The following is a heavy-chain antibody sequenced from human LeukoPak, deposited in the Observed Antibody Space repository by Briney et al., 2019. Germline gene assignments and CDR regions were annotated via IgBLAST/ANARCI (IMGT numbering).Heavy chain of an antibody. CDR2: ISGDGGRT. Sequence: GGSLRLSCAASRFTLDDYAMHWVRQAPGKGLEWVSLISGDGGRTYYADSVTGRFTISRDNSKNSLYLQMNSLRTEDTALYYCAKDLGGGNYFDYWGQGTLVTVSS. J-gene: IGHJ4*02. CDR1: RFTLDDYA. CDR3: AKDLGGGNYFDY. V-gene: IGHV3-43*02. D-gene: IGHD3-16*01.